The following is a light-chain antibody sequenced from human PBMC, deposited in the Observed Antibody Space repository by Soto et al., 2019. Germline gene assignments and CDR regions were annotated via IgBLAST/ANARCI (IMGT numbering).Light chain of an antibody. Sequence: DIQLTQSPSFLSASVGERVTITCRASQGISSNLAWYQQKPGKAPKLLIYAASTLQSGIPSRFSGSGSGTDFTLTISGLRPEDFATYYCQQFNTYLYTFGQGTKLEIK. CDR2: AAS. J-gene: IGKJ2*01. CDR1: QGISSN. V-gene: IGKV1-9*01. CDR3: QQFNTYLYT.